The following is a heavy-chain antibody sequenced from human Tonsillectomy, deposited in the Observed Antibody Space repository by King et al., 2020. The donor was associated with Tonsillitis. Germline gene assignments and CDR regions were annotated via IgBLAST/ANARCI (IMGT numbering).Heavy chain of an antibody. D-gene: IGHD3-10*01. CDR2: ITGSGGST. Sequence: VQLVESGGGLVQPGGSLRLSCAASGLTFRSYAMSWVRQAPGKGLEWVSTITGSGGSTYYADSVKGRFTISRDNPKNTLYLQMDSLRAEDTAVYYCAKVPYYGMDVWGQGTTVTVSS. J-gene: IGHJ6*02. V-gene: IGHV3-23*04. CDR3: AKVPYYGMDV. CDR1: GLTFRSYA.